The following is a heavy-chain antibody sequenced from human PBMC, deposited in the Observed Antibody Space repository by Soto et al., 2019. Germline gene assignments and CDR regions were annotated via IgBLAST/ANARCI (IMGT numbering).Heavy chain of an antibody. J-gene: IGHJ4*02. V-gene: IGHV2-5*02. CDR1: GVSLSTTGVV. Sequence: QLTLKESGPTLVKPTQTLTLTCTFSGVSLSTTGVVVGVILQPPGKALEWLVVMYWDDSKHYSPPLESRLTITRDTTKNQVVLTITNIDPVDTAADTGAHKGYGHYPIDSWGQGTLVTVSS. CDR2: MYWDDSK. CDR3: AHKGYGHYPIDS. D-gene: IGHD4-17*01.